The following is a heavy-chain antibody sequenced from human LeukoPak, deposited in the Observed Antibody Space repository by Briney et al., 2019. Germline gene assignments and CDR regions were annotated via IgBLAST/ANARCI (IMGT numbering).Heavy chain of an antibody. Sequence: GASVKVSCKASGYTFTSYAMNWVRQAPGQGLEWMGWINTNTGNPTYAQGFTGRFVFSLDTSVSTACLQISSLKAEDTAVYYCARMGGCSGGSCYPFFDYWGREPWSPSPQ. V-gene: IGHV7-4-1*02. CDR2: INTNTGNP. CDR1: GYTFTSYA. D-gene: IGHD2-15*01. J-gene: IGHJ4*02. CDR3: ARMGGCSGGSCYPFFDY.